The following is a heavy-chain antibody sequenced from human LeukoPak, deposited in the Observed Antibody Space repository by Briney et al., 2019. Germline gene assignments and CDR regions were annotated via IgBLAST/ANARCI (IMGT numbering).Heavy chain of an antibody. CDR1: GGSFRGYY. J-gene: IGHJ4*02. CDR3: ATYSSGWSYFDY. Sequence: SETLSLTCAVYGGSFRGYYWSWIRQPPGKGLGWIGEINHSGSTNYNPALKSQVTISLDTSKNQFSLKLSSVTAADTAVYYCATYSSGWSYFDYWGQGTLVTVSS. CDR2: INHSGST. D-gene: IGHD6-19*01. V-gene: IGHV4-34*01.